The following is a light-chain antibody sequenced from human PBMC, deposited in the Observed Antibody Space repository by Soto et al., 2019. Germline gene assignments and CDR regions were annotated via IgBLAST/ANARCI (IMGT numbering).Light chain of an antibody. V-gene: IGLV2-23*03. CDR1: SNDVGSYNL. J-gene: IGLJ2*01. Sequence: QAVVTQPASVSGSPGQSITISCTGTSNDVGSYNLVSWYQQHPGKAPKLMIYEGSKRPSGVSNRFSGSKSDNTASLTISGLQAEDEADYYCCSYASSSTFVFGGGTKLTVL. CDR3: CSYASSSTFV. CDR2: EGS.